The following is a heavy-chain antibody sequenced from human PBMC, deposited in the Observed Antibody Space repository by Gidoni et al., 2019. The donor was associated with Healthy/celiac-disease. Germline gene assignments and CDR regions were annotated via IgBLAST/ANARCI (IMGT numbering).Heavy chain of an antibody. CDR2: ISAYNGNT. V-gene: IGHV1-18*01. CDR1: GYTCTSYG. Sequence: VQLVQSGAEGKKPGAAVKVSCKDSGYTCTSYGISWVRQAPGQGLEWMGWISAYNGNTNYAQKLQGRVTMTTDTSTSTAYMELRSLRSDDTAVYYCARHRYDSSGYYPFYWGQGTLVTVSS. CDR3: ARHRYDSSGYYPFY. D-gene: IGHD3-22*01. J-gene: IGHJ4*02.